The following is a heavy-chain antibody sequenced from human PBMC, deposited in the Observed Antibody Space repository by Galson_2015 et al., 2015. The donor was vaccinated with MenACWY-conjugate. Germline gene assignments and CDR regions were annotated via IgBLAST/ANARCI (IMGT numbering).Heavy chain of an antibody. CDR3: AKAEAIEYFQH. CDR1: GFTFSSYA. J-gene: IGHJ1*01. CDR2: ISGSGGST. Sequence: SLRLSCAASGFTFSSYAMSWVRQAPGKGLEWVSAISGSGGSTYYADSVKGRFTISRDNSKNTLYLHMNSLRAEDTAVYYCAKAEAIEYFQHWGQGTLVTVSS. V-gene: IGHV3-23*01.